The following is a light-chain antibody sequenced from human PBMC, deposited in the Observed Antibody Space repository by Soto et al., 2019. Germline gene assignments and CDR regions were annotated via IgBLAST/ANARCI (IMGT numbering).Light chain of an antibody. CDR3: QQSYSHFT. CDR1: QSLNKY. J-gene: IGKJ5*01. CDR2: AAS. Sequence: DIQMTQSPFSLSASVGDRVTITCRASQSLNKYLNWYQQKPGKAPKLLIYAASSLQSGVPSRYSGSGAGTDFTLSISSLQPEGFATYSCQQSYSHFTFGQRTRLEIK. V-gene: IGKV1-39*01.